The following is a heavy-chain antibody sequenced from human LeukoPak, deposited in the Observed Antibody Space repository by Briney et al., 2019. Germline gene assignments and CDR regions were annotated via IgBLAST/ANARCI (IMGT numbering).Heavy chain of an antibody. D-gene: IGHD3/OR15-3a*01. CDR2: IRSKANSYAT. J-gene: IGHJ3*02. V-gene: IGHV3-73*01. CDR3: TSIYGQLGNAFDI. CDR1: GFTFSGSA. Sequence: GGSLKLSCAASGFTFSGSAMHWVRQASGEGLEWVGRIRSKANSYATAYAASVKGRFTISRDDSKNTAYLQMNSLKTEDTAVYYCTSIYGQLGNAFDIWGQGTMVTVSS.